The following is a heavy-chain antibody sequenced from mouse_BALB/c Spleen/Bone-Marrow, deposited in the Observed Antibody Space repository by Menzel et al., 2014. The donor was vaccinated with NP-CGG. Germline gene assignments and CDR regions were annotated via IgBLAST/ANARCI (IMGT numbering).Heavy chain of an antibody. CDR3: TRLTYYGLSDY. CDR1: GFDFSRYW. D-gene: IGHD1-2*01. V-gene: IGHV4-1*02. CDR2: INPESSTV. Sequence: EVKAIESGGGLVQPGGSLKLSCTASGFDFSRYWMSWVRQAPGKGLQWIGEINPESSTVNYTPSLKDKFIISRDNAKNALYLQVSKVRSEDTALYYCTRLTYYGLSDYWGQGTTLTVSS. J-gene: IGHJ2*01.